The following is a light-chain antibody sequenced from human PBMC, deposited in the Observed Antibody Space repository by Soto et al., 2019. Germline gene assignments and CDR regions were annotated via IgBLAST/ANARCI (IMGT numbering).Light chain of an antibody. V-gene: IGKV3-11*01. Sequence: EIVLTQSPATLSLSPGDRATLSCRTSQSVSSYLAWYQQKPGQAPRLLIYDASNRATGIPARFSGSGFGTDFTPTLSSLGPEDFAVYYRPQRSSRWTFGQGTKVEIK. CDR1: QSVSSY. CDR3: PQRSSRWT. J-gene: IGKJ1*01. CDR2: DAS.